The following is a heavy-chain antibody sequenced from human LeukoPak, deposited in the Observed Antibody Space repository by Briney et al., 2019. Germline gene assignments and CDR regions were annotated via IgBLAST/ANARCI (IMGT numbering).Heavy chain of an antibody. Sequence: SETLSLTCTVSGGSISSYYWSWIRQPAGKGLEWIGRIYTSGSTNYNPPLKSRVTMSVDTSKNQFSLKLSSVTAADTAVYYCARGTYYYDSSGYYYDYWGQGTLVTVSS. J-gene: IGHJ4*02. D-gene: IGHD3-22*01. CDR3: ARGTYYYDSSGYYYDY. V-gene: IGHV4-4*07. CDR1: GGSISSYY. CDR2: IYTSGST.